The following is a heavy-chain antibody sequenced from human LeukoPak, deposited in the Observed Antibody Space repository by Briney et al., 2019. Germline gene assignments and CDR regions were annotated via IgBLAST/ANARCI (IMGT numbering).Heavy chain of an antibody. D-gene: IGHD3-22*01. CDR3: VREYYYEKTGYYLLDY. V-gene: IGHV3-30*03. CDR2: ISYDGNKK. Sequence: PGRSLRLSCAASGFTFSSYDMHWVRQAPGKGLEWVAVISYDGNKKNYADSVKGRFTISRDNSENTLYLQLNSLRAEDTAVYYCVREYYYEKTGYYLLDYWGQGTPVTVSS. J-gene: IGHJ4*02. CDR1: GFTFSSYD.